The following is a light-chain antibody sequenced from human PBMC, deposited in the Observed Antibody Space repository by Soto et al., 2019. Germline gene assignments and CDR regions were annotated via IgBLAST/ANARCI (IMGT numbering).Light chain of an antibody. J-gene: IGKJ2*01. Sequence: EIVMTQSPPTLSVSPGKRVTLSCRASQSVRNNFAWYQQKPGQAPRLLIYDASTRATGIPARFSGSGSGTEFTLTISSLQSEDFAVYYCQQCNSWPYTFGQGTKLEI. CDR1: QSVRNN. CDR3: QQCNSWPYT. CDR2: DAS. V-gene: IGKV3D-15*01.